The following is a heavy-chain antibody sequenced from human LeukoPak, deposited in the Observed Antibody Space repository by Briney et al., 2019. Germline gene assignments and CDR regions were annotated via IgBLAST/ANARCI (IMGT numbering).Heavy chain of an antibody. J-gene: IGHJ4*02. CDR2: IHPNSGGT. V-gene: IGHV1-2*02. CDR1: GYTFTGYY. Sequence: ASVTVSCKASGYTFTGYYIHWVRQAPGQGLDWMGWIHPNSGGTNSAQKFQARVTMTRDTSITTAYMELSRLRSDDTAVYYCARDQARTTTWYLYMNYWGQGTLVTVSS. CDR3: ARDQARTTTWYLYMNY. D-gene: IGHD3/OR15-3a*01.